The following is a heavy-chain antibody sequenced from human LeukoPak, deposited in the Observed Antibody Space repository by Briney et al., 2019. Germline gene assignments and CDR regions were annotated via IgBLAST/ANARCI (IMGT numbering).Heavy chain of an antibody. Sequence: QTGGSLRLSCVASGFTFNSYAMFWVRQAPGKGLEWVSLIWYDGSNKYYADSVKGRFTISRDNSKNTLYLQMNSLRAEDTAVYYCAKDSSSWYGEFDYWGQGTLVTVSS. D-gene: IGHD6-13*01. V-gene: IGHV3-33*06. J-gene: IGHJ4*02. CDR2: IWYDGSNK. CDR3: AKDSSSWYGEFDY. CDR1: GFTFNSYA.